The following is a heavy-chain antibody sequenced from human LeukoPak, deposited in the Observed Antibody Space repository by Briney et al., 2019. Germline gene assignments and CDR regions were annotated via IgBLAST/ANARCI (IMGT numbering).Heavy chain of an antibody. V-gene: IGHV4-39*07. J-gene: IGHJ5*02. CDR3: ARVFTYYYDSSGYDWFDP. D-gene: IGHD3-22*01. CDR2: IYYSGST. CDR1: GGSISSSSYY. Sequence: SETLSLTCTVSGGSISSSSYYWGWIRQPPGKGLEWIGSIYYSGSTYYNPSLKSRVTISVDTSKNQFSLKLSSVTAADTAVYYCARVFTYYYDSSGYDWFDPWGQGTLVTVSS.